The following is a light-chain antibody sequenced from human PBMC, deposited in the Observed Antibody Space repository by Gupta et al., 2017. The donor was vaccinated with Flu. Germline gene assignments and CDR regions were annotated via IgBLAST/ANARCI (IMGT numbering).Light chain of an antibody. J-gene: IGLJ3*02. CDR2: NNN. Sequence: QSVLTQPPSASGTPGQRVTISCSGTTSNIGSNTVNWFQQLPGTAPKFFIYNNNQRPSGVPDRFAGSKSGTSASLAISGLQSEDEADYYCASWDDSLNGWVFGGGTRLTVL. CDR3: ASWDDSLNGWV. CDR1: TSNIGSNT. V-gene: IGLV1-44*01.